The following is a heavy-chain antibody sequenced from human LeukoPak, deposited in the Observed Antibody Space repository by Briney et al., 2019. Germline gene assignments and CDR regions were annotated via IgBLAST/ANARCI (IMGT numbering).Heavy chain of an antibody. Sequence: GGSLRLSCAASGFTFSSYWMSWVRQAPGKGLEWVANIKQDGSEKYYVDSVKGRFTISRDNAKNSLYLQMNSLRAEDTAVYYCARDRSPKYYYDSSGYAFDIWGQGTMVTVSS. CDR2: IKQDGSEK. CDR1: GFTFSSYW. V-gene: IGHV3-7*01. D-gene: IGHD3-22*01. J-gene: IGHJ3*02. CDR3: ARDRSPKYYYDSSGYAFDI.